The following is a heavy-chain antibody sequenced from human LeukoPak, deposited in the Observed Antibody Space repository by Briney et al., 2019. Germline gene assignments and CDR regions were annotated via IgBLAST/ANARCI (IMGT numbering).Heavy chain of an antibody. CDR2: ISDSGGNT. J-gene: IGHJ5*02. Sequence: KTGGSLRLSCAASGFTFSNYDMSWVRQAPGKGLEWVSSISDSGGNTYYADSVKGRFTISRDNSKNTLYLQMTNLKAADTAVDYCAKDLSRAVAADWFDPWDQGSLVTVSS. V-gene: IGHV3-23*01. D-gene: IGHD6-19*01. CDR3: AKDLSRAVAADWFDP. CDR1: GFTFSNYD.